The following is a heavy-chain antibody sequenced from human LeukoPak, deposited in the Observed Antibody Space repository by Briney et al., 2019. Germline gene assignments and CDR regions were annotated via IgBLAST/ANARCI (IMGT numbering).Heavy chain of an antibody. CDR2: IKQDGSEK. CDR3: ARVIRWYRRDAFDI. D-gene: IGHD4-23*01. CDR1: GFTFSSYS. V-gene: IGHV3-7*01. J-gene: IGHJ3*02. Sequence: PGGSLRLSCAASGFTFSSYSMNWVRQAPGKGLEWVANIKQDGSEKYYVDSVKGRFTISRDNAKNSLYLQMNSLRAEDTAVYYCARVIRWYRRDAFDIWGQGTMVTVSS.